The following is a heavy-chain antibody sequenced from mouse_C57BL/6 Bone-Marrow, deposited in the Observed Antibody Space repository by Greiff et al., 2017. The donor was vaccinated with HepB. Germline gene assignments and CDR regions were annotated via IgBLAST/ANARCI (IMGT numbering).Heavy chain of an antibody. J-gene: IGHJ2*01. V-gene: IGHV14-4*01. Sequence: EVQLQQSGAELVRPGASVKLSCTASGFNIKDDYMHWVKQRPEQGLEWIGWIDPENGDTEYASKFQGKATITADTSSNTAYLQLSSLTSEDTAVYYSTRGGYVDDGGKGTTRTVAS. CDR2: IDPENGDT. CDR3: TRGGYVDD. CDR1: GFNIKDDY.